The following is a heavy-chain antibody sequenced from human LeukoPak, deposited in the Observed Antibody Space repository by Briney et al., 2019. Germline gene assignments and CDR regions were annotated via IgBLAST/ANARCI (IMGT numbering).Heavy chain of an antibody. CDR1: GGSFSGYY. Sequence: PSETLSLTCAVYGGSFSGYYWSWIRQPPGKGLEWIGEINHSGSTNYNPSLKSRVTISVDTSKNQFSLKLSSVTAADTAVYYCASTMVRGVMWRHNWFDPWGQGTLVTVSS. D-gene: IGHD3-10*01. J-gene: IGHJ5*02. V-gene: IGHV4-34*01. CDR2: INHSGST. CDR3: ASTMVRGVMWRHNWFDP.